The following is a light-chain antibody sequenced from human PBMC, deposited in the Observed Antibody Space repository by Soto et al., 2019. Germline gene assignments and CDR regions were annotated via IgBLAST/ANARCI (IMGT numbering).Light chain of an antibody. CDR2: LEGSGSY. CDR3: EAWDSTTRV. Sequence: QLVLTQSSSASASLGSSVKLTCTLSSGHRTYIIAWHQQQPGKAPRYLMKLEGSGSYNKGSGVPDRFSGSSSGTDRYLTISNLQFEDEADYYCEAWDSTTRVFGGGTKLTVL. V-gene: IGLV4-60*02. J-gene: IGLJ3*02. CDR1: SGHRTYI.